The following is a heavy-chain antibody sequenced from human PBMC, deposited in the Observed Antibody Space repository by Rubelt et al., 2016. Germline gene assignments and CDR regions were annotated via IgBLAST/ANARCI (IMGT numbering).Heavy chain of an antibody. Sequence: QLVQSEAELKKPGASVRVSCKTSGYTFTSFGLSWVRQAPGQGLEWMGWISGHNGTTQYIQKFQDRITMTTDTSTTTAYMELRSLTSDDTAVYYCARCKGGTCILINQGFDPWGQGTLVTVSS. CDR3: ARCKGGTCILINQGFDP. D-gene: IGHD1/OR15-1a*01. CDR2: ISGHNGTT. CDR1: GYTFTSFG. J-gene: IGHJ5*02. V-gene: IGHV1-18*01.